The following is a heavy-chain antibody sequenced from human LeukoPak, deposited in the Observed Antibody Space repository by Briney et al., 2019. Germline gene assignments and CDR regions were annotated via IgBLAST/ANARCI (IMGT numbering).Heavy chain of an antibody. CDR1: DGSIRGNGYY. V-gene: IGHV4-39*02. CDR2: IYYDGST. J-gene: IGHJ4*02. Sequence: PSETLSLTCTVSDGSIRGNGYYWGWIRQAPGKGLEWIGSIYYDGSTYYNPSLKSRVTISVDTPKNYFSLKLSSVTAADTAVYYCASSVWWPYYFDYWGQGTLVTVSS. CDR3: ASSVWWPYYFDY. D-gene: IGHD4/OR15-4a*01.